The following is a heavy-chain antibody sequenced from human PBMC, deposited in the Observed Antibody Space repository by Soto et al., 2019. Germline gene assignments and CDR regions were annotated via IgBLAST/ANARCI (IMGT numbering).Heavy chain of an antibody. V-gene: IGHV1-18*01. CDR2: ISANNGNT. D-gene: IGHD3-22*01. J-gene: IGHJ5*02. CDR1: GYTFTSYG. Sequence: ASVKVSCKASGYTFTSYGISWVRQAPGRGLEWMGWISANNGNTNYAQKLQGRVTMTTDTSTSTAYMELRSLRSDDTAVYYCAREGLYGRGYLGPRFDPWGQGTLVTVSS. CDR3: AREGLYGRGYLGPRFDP.